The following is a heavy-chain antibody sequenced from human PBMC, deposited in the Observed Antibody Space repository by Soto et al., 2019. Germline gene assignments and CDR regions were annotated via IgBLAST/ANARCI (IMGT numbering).Heavy chain of an antibody. CDR3: ARERDSSGYILGY. CDR2: IYSGGST. CDR1: GFSVSSKY. J-gene: IGHJ4*02. V-gene: IGHV3-53*01. D-gene: IGHD3-22*01. Sequence: EVQLVESGGGLIQPGGSLRLYCVVSGFSVSSKYMTWVRQAPGKGLEWVSVIYSGGSTYYADSVKGRFTISRDNSKNTLFLQMNSLRAEDAAVYYCARERDSSGYILGYWGQGTLVTVSS.